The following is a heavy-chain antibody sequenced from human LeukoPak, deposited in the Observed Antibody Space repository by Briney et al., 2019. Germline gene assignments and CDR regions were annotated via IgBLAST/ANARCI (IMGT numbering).Heavy chain of an antibody. CDR2: IYYSVST. D-gene: IGHD5-12*01. CDR1: GGSISSSSYY. CDR3: ARHEGSGYAKSYYYYMDV. V-gene: IGHV4-39*01. Sequence: SETLSLTCTVSGGSISSSSYYWGWIRQPPGKGLEWIGSIYYSVSTYYNPSLKSRVTISVDTSKNQFSLKLSSVTAADTAVYYCARHEGSGYAKSYYYYMDVWGKGTTVTVSS. J-gene: IGHJ6*03.